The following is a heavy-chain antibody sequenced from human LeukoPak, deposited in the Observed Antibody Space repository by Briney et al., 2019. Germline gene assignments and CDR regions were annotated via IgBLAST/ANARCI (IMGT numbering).Heavy chain of an antibody. J-gene: IGHJ4*02. CDR1: GFTFSSYS. V-gene: IGHV3-21*01. Sequence: GGSLRLSCAASGFTFSSYSMNWVRQAPGKGLEWASSISSSSSYIYYADSVKSRFTISRDNAKNSLYLQMNSLRAEDTAVYYCARDGQGAPGYWGQGTLVTVSS. CDR3: ARDGQGAPGY. D-gene: IGHD2-2*01. CDR2: ISSSSSYI.